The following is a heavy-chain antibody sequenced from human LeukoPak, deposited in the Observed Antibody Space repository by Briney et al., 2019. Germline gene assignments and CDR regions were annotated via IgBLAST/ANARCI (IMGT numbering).Heavy chain of an antibody. CDR1: GFTFSNYW. Sequence: GGSLRLSCAASGFTFSNYWMHWVRQAPGKGLVWVSRINSDGINTSYADSVKGRFTISRDNAKNTLYLQMNRLRAEDTAVYYCAKNYYDNSGADYWGQGTLVTVSS. D-gene: IGHD3-22*01. CDR2: INSDGINT. V-gene: IGHV3-74*01. J-gene: IGHJ4*02. CDR3: AKNYYDNSGADY.